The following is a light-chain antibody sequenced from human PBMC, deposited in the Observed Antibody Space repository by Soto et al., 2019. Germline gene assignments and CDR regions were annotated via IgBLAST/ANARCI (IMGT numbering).Light chain of an antibody. Sequence: QSVLIQPASVSGSPGQSITISCTGSNSDIGAYDYVSWYQQHPGKPPTLLIYEVTFRPSGVPNRFSGSKSGNTATLTISGLLTEDEADYYCGSYASATLIFGGGTKVTVL. V-gene: IGLV2-14*01. CDR2: EVT. J-gene: IGLJ2*01. CDR1: NSDIGAYDY. CDR3: GSYASATLI.